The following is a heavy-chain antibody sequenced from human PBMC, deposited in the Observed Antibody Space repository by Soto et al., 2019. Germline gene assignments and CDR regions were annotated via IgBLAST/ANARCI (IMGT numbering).Heavy chain of an antibody. CDR1: GGSISNYY. D-gene: IGHD3-16*01. V-gene: IGHV4-59*08. CDR3: ARHGGGSSGGRNWFDP. Sequence: QVQLQESGPGLVKPSETLSLTCIVSGGSISNYYWSWIRQPPGKGLEWIGYIYYSGSTNYNHSLKSRVTTSVDTSTSHFSLKLSSVTAADTAVYYCARHGGGSSGGRNWFDPWGQGTLVTVSS. J-gene: IGHJ5*02. CDR2: IYYSGST.